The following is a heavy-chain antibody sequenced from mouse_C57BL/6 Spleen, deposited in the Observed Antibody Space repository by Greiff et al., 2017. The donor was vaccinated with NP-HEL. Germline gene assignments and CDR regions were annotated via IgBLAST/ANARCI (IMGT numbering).Heavy chain of an antibody. D-gene: IGHD2-4*01. CDR1: GYTFTDYY. CDR2: INPNNGGT. V-gene: IGHV1-26*01. CDR3: ASPPWGDYDDAMDY. Sequence: VQLQQSGPELVKPGASVKISCKASGYTFTDYYMNWVKQSHGKSLEWIGDINPNNGGTSYNQKFKGKATLTVDKSSSTAYMELRSLTSEDSAVYYCASPPWGDYDDAMDYWGQGTSVTVSS. J-gene: IGHJ4*01.